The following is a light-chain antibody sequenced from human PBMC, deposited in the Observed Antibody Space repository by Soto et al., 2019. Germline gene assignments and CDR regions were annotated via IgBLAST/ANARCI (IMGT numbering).Light chain of an antibody. J-gene: IGKJ4*01. V-gene: IGKV3-20*01. Sequence: EIVLTQSPGTLSLSPGERATLSCRASQSVSSSYLAWYQQKPGQAPRLLIYGASSRATGIPYRFSGSGSGTDFTLTISRLEPADFAVYYCQQYGSSPGLTVGGGTKVEIK. CDR2: GAS. CDR3: QQYGSSPGLT. CDR1: QSVSSSY.